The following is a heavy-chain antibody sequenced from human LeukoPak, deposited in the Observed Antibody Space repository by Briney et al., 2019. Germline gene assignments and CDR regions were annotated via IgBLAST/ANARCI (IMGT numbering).Heavy chain of an antibody. CDR3: ARCTTMYDAFDI. CDR1: GSIFTTYW. CDR2: VYPADSDT. D-gene: IGHD2-8*01. V-gene: IGHV5-51*01. Sequence: LHTCCECSGSIFTTYWIGGGRQLPGKGLVGMGIVYPADSDTRYSPSFQGQVTISADKSTGTAYLQWSSLKASDTAMYYCARCTTMYDAFDIWGQGTMRTVSS. J-gene: IGHJ3*02.